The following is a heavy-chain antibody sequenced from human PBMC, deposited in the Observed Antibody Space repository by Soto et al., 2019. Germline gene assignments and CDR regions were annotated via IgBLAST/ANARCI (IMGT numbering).Heavy chain of an antibody. Sequence: QVQLVQSGAEVKKPGSSVKVSCKASGGTFSSYAISWVRQAPGQGLEWMGGIIPIFGTANYAQKFQGRVTITADESTSTAYMELSSLRSEDTAVSYCARRVMITPIDGNWFDPWGQGTLVTVSS. CDR3: ARRVMITPIDGNWFDP. D-gene: IGHD3-16*01. CDR2: IIPIFGTA. CDR1: GGTFSSYA. V-gene: IGHV1-69*01. J-gene: IGHJ5*02.